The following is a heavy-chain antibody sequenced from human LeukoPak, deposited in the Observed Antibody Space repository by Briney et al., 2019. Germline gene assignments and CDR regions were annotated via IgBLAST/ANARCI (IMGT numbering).Heavy chain of an antibody. J-gene: IGHJ4*02. Sequence: GGSLRVSCVASGFPFSSYWMTWVRQAPGKGLEWVANIKQDGSKKSYVDSVKGRFTISRDNAKNSLYLQMNSLRAEDTAIYYCTRVGYIDEGIDYWGQGTLVTVSS. D-gene: IGHD5-24*01. CDR3: TRVGYIDEGIDY. CDR2: IKQDGSKK. V-gene: IGHV3-7*04. CDR1: GFPFSSYW.